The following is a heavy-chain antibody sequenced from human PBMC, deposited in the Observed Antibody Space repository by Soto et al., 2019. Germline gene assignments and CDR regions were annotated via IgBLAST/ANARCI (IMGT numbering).Heavy chain of an antibody. J-gene: IGHJ4*02. V-gene: IGHV4-30-2*01. D-gene: IGHD6-13*01. CDR2: IYHSGST. Sequence: QLQLQESGSGLVKPSQTLSLTCAVSGGSISSGGYSWSWIRQPPGKGLEWIGYIYHSGSTYYNPSLKSRVTISVDRSKNQFSLKLSSVTAADTAVYYCARGLVTAAGTLGFGYWGQGTLVTVSS. CDR3: ARGLVTAAGTLGFGY. CDR1: GGSISSGGYS.